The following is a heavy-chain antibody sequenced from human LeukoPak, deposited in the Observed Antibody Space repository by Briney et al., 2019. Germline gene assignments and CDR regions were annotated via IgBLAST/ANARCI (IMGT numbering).Heavy chain of an antibody. CDR1: GLSVSGNW. V-gene: IGHV3-74*01. Sequence: PGGSLRLSCAASGLSVSGNWMHWVRHAPGKGLMWVSRISSDGSTYYADSARGRFTISRDNAANTVYLQVNGLRAEDTAVYYCARGSGAYGDFDYWGQGTLVTVSS. D-gene: IGHD6-19*01. J-gene: IGHJ4*02. CDR2: ISSDGST. CDR3: ARGSGAYGDFDY.